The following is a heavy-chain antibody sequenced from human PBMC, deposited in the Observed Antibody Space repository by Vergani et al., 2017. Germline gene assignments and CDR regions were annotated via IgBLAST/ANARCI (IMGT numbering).Heavy chain of an antibody. CDR3: ARDLELDSGSYCLDY. CDR2: IYYSGST. J-gene: IGHJ4*02. CDR1: GGSISSSSYY. D-gene: IGHD1-26*01. Sequence: QVQLQESGPGLVKPSETLSLTCTVSGGSISSSSYYWGWIRQPPGKGLEWIGSIYYSGSTYYNPSLKSRVTISVDTSKNQFSLKLSSVTAADTAVYYCARDLELDSGSYCLDYWGQGTLVTVSS. V-gene: IGHV4-39*02.